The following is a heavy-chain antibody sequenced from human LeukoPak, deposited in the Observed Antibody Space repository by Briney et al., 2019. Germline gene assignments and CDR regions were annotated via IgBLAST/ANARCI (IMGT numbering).Heavy chain of an antibody. D-gene: IGHD6-13*01. V-gene: IGHV1-69*05. CDR3: ARGIAAPYMDV. J-gene: IGHJ6*03. Sequence: SVKVSCKASGGTCSSYAISWVRQAPGQGIEWMGRIIPIFGTANYAQKFQGRVTITTDESTSTAYMELSSLRSEDTAVYYCARGIAAPYMDVWGKGTTVTVSS. CDR2: IIPIFGTA. CDR1: GGTCSSYA.